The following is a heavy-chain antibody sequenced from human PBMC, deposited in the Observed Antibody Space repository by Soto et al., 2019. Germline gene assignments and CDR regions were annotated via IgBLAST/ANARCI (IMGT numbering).Heavy chain of an antibody. Sequence: QVQLQESGPGLVKPSETLSLTCTVSGVSISSYYWSWIRQPPGKGLEWIGYIYYSGNTNYNPALKGGVTRSIDASKNQFSLELGSVTAADSAVYFCARGIGQQLPPLDWGQGTLVTVSS. CDR2: IYYSGNT. J-gene: IGHJ4*02. CDR1: GVSISSYY. V-gene: IGHV4-59*01. CDR3: ARGIGQQLPPLD. D-gene: IGHD6-13*01.